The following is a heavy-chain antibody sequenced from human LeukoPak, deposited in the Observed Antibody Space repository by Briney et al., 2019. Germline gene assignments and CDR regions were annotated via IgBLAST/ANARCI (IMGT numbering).Heavy chain of an antibody. CDR2: ISYDGSNK. J-gene: IGHJ6*02. Sequence: PGGSLRLSCAASGFTFSSYAMHWVRQAPGKGLEWVAVISYDGSNKYYADSVKGRFTISRDNSKNTLYLQMNSLRAEDTAVYYCARDVMPVVSNYIDYYYGMDVWGQGTTVTVSS. CDR3: ARDVMPVVSNYIDYYYGMDV. V-gene: IGHV3-30-3*01. CDR1: GFTFSSYA. D-gene: IGHD2-21*01.